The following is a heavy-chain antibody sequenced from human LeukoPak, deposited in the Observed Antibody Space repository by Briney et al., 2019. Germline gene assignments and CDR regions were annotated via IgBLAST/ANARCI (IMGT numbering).Heavy chain of an antibody. Sequence: GGSLRLSCTASGFPLSSYSMNWVRQAPGKGLEWVSSISSSSSYIYYADSVKGRFTISRDNAKNSLYLQMNSLRAEDTAVYYCARGTLYYYDSSGSPQDYWGQGTLVTASS. J-gene: IGHJ4*02. CDR3: ARGTLYYYDSSGSPQDY. CDR1: GFPLSSYS. V-gene: IGHV3-21*01. CDR2: ISSSSSYI. D-gene: IGHD3-22*01.